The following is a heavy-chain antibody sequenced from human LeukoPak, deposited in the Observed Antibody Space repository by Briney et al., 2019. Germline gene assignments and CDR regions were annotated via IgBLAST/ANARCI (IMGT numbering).Heavy chain of an antibody. V-gene: IGHV4-39*07. CDR3: ADYHKFASENHYNGIDY. D-gene: IGHD2-8*01. J-gene: IGHJ4*02. Sequence: SETLSLTCTVSGGSINSGSYYWGWLRQPPGKGLEWIGSIYYTGSTYHDPSLKSRVTTSVDTSKNQFSLKLSSVTAADTAVYYCADYHKFASENHYNGIDYWGQGTLVTVSS. CDR1: GGSINSGSYY. CDR2: IYYTGST.